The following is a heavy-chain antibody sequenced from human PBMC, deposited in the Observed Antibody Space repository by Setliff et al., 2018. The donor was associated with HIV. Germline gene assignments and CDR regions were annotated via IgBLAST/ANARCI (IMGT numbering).Heavy chain of an antibody. CDR3: ARDFDWPQAC. Sequence: GGSLRLSCAASGFIFSSYSMNWVRQAPGKGLEWVSYISSSSSSIYHADSVKGRFTISRDNARDTLYLEMNSLRVEDTAVYYCARDFDWPQACWGQGTLVTVSS. CDR2: ISSSSSSI. V-gene: IGHV3-48*04. CDR1: GFIFSSYS. D-gene: IGHD3-9*01. J-gene: IGHJ4*02.